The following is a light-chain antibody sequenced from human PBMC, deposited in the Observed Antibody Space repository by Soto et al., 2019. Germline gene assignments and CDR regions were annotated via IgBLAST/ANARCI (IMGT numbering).Light chain of an antibody. CDR2: EVS. V-gene: IGLV2-8*01. Sequence: QSVLTQPPSASGSPGQSVTISCTGTSSDVGDYNYVSWYQQHPGKAPKLMIYEVSKRPSGVPDRFSGSKSGNTASLTVSGRQAEDEADYYCSSYAGSNNWVFGGGTQLTVL. CDR3: SSYAGSNNWV. CDR1: SSDVGDYNY. J-gene: IGLJ3*02.